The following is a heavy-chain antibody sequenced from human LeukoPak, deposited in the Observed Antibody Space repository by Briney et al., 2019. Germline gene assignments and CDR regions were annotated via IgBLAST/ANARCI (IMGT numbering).Heavy chain of an antibody. D-gene: IGHD1-26*01. Sequence: GESLRLSCAASGFTFSSYWMHWVRQAPGKGLVWVSRINSDGSSRNYADSVKGRFTISRDNSKNTLYLQMNSLRAEDAAVYFCAKEYSGTFSPFPSYFDYWGQGTLVAVSS. CDR3: AKEYSGTFSPFPSYFDY. CDR2: INSDGSSR. J-gene: IGHJ4*02. V-gene: IGHV3-74*01. CDR1: GFTFSSYW.